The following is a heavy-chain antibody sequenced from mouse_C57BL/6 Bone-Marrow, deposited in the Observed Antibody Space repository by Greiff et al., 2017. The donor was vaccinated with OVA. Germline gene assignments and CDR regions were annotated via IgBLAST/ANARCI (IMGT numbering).Heavy chain of an antibody. CDR3: ARDAYDSAMDY. D-gene: IGHD2-4*01. Sequence: EVKVVESGGGLVQSGRSLRLSCAPSGFTFSDFYMEWVRQAPGKGLEWIAASRNKANDYTTEYSASVKGRFIVSRDTSQSILYLQMNALRAEDTAIYYCARDAYDSAMDYWGQGTAVTVSS. CDR1: GFTFSDFY. CDR2: SRNKANDYTT. J-gene: IGHJ4*01. V-gene: IGHV7-1*01.